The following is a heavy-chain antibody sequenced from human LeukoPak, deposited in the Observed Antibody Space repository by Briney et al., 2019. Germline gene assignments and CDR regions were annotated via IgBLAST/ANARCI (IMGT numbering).Heavy chain of an antibody. CDR3: ARASSGRKKYFDY. D-gene: IGHD6-19*01. CDR1: GFTFSSYA. V-gene: IGHV3-30*04. CDR2: ISYDGSNK. J-gene: IGHJ4*02. Sequence: GGSLRLSCAASGFTFSSYAMHWVRQAPGKGLEWVAVISYDGSNKYYADSVKGRFTISRDNSKNTLYLQMNSLRAEDTAVYYCARASSGRKKYFDYWGQGTLVTVSS.